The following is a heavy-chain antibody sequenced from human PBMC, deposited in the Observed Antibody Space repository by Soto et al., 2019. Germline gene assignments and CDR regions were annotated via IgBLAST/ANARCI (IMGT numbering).Heavy chain of an antibody. CDR1: GFTFRNYA. D-gene: IGHD5-18*01. J-gene: IGHJ4*02. CDR3: AKGEDSYGFTRFDY. Sequence: WGSLRLSCVASGFTFRNYAINWVRQAPGKGLGWVSGISGSGVDTYYPDSLKGRFTISRDNSKNTVYLQMNSLRAEDTALYYCAKGEDSYGFTRFDYWGPGTLVTVSS. V-gene: IGHV3-23*01. CDR2: ISGSGVDT.